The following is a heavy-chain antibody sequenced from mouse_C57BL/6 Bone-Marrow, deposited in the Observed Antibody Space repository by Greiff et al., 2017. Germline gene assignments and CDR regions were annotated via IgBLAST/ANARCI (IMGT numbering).Heavy chain of an antibody. CDR3: ARSRDGYYLAWFAY. CDR2: IDPSDSYT. CDR1: GYTFTSSW. D-gene: IGHD2-3*01. Sequence: QVQLQQPGAELVRPGTSVQLSCKASGYTFTSSWMHWVKQRTGQGLEWIGVIDPSDSYTNYNQKFKGQATLTVDTSSSTAYMQLSSLTSEDSAVYYCARSRDGYYLAWFAYGRQGTLGTVSA. J-gene: IGHJ3*01. V-gene: IGHV1-59*01.